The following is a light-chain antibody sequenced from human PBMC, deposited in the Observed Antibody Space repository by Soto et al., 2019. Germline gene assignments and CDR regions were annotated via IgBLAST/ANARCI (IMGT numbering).Light chain of an antibody. CDR1: QTISSW. CDR2: KAS. V-gene: IGKV1-5*03. CDR3: QQYNSYSPT. J-gene: IGKJ1*01. Sequence: DIQMTQSPSTLSGSVGDRVTITCRASQTISSWLAWYQQKPGKAPKLLIYKASSLESGVPSRFSGSGSGTEFTLTISSLQPGDFATYYCQQYNSYSPTFGQGTKVDIK.